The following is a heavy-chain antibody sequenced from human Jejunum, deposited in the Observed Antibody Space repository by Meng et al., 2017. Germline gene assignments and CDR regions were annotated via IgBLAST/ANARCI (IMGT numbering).Heavy chain of an antibody. V-gene: IGHV1-8*01. CDR2: MSPNSGNT. CDR3: ARGVTEGVDY. CDR1: GYTFTSLK. Sequence: QVQLVQSGAGGKKPGASVKVSCKASGYTFTSLKINWVRQATGQGPEWMGWMSPNSGNTGYAQKFQGRVTMTRDTSINTAYMELSSLTSEDTAVYYCARGVTEGVDYWGQGTLVTVSS. D-gene: IGHD2-21*02. J-gene: IGHJ4*02.